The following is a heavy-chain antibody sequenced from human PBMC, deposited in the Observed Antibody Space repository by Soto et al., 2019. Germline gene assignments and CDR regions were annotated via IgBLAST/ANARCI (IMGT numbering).Heavy chain of an antibody. V-gene: IGHV3-48*02. CDR3: ARERAVGIAVALNWFDP. J-gene: IGHJ5*02. CDR1: GFTFSSYS. CDR2: ISSSSSTI. Sequence: PGGSLRLSCAASGFTFSSYSMNWVRQAPGKGLEWVSYISSSSSTIYYADSVKGRFTISRDNAKNSLYLQMNSLRDEDTAVYYCARERAVGIAVALNWFDPWGQGTQVTVSS. D-gene: IGHD6-19*01.